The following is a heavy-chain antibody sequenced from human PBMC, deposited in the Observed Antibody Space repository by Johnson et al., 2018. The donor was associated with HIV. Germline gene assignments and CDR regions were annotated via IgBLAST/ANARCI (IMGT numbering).Heavy chain of an antibody. CDR3: AKDLVDTAMDDAFDI. Sequence: QEQLVESGGGVVRPGGSLRLSCAASGFTFSSYGMHWVRQAPGKGLEWVAVISYDGNNKYYADSVKGRFTLSSDNSKNTLYLQMNSLRAEDTAVYYCAKDLVDTAMDDAFDIWGQGTMVTVSS. CDR1: GFTFSSYG. D-gene: IGHD5-18*01. V-gene: IGHV3-30*18. CDR2: ISYDGNNK. J-gene: IGHJ3*02.